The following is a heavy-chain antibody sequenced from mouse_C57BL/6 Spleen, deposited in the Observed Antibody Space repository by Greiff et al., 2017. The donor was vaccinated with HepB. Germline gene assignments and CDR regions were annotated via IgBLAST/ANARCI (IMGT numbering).Heavy chain of an antibody. CDR2: IDPSDSYT. D-gene: IGHD2-5*01. Sequence: QVQLQQPGAELVKPGASVKLSCKASGYTFTSYWMQWVKQRPGQGLEWIGEIDPSDSYTNYNQKFKGKATLTVDTSSSTAYMQLSSLTSEDSAVYYCASSHYSNVTYWGQGTLVTVSA. CDR1: GYTFTSYW. V-gene: IGHV1-50*01. J-gene: IGHJ3*01. CDR3: ASSHYSNVTY.